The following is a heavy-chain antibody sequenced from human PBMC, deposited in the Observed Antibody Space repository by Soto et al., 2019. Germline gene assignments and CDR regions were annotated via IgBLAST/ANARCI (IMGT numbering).Heavy chain of an antibody. CDR2: INAGNGNT. Sequence: ASVNVSCKASGYTFTSYAMHWVRQAPGQRLEWMGWINAGNGNTKYSQKYQGRVTITRDTSANTAYMELSSLRSEDTAVYYCARLGCGGDCSLYNWFDPWGQGTLVTVSS. CDR1: GYTFTSYA. J-gene: IGHJ5*02. D-gene: IGHD2-21*02. V-gene: IGHV1-3*01. CDR3: ARLGCGGDCSLYNWFDP.